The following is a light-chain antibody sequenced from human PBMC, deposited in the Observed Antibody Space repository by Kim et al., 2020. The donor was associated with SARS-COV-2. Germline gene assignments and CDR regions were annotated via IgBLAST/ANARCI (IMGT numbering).Light chain of an antibody. Sequence: QSVLTQPASVSGSPGQSITISCTGSSTDIGGYDYVSWYQQHPGKVPKLIIFDVTDRPSEVSNRFSGSKSGNTASLTISGLQADDEADYYCNSYSRTSTELLFGGGTQLTVL. CDR3: NSYSRTSTELL. V-gene: IGLV2-14*03. CDR2: DVT. CDR1: STDIGGYDY. J-gene: IGLJ2*01.